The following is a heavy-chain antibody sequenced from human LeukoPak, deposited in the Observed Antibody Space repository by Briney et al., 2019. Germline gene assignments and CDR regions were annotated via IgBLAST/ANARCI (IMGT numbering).Heavy chain of an antibody. V-gene: IGHV4-4*07. CDR1: GDSISNYY. Sequence: SETLSLTCTVSGDSISNYYWSWIRQPAGKGLEWIGRIYTSRSTNYNPSLKSRVTISVDTSKNQFSLKLSSVTAADTAVYYCARLARANVGTGRSYGSGSYYRGIDYWGQGTLVTVSS. D-gene: IGHD3-10*01. CDR2: IYTSRST. J-gene: IGHJ4*02. CDR3: ARLARANVGTGRSYGSGSYYRGIDY.